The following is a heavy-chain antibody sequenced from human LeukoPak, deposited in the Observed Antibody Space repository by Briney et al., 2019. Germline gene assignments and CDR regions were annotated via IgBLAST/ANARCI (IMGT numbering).Heavy chain of an antibody. J-gene: IGHJ5*02. CDR3: ARAYLLPMVRGVNNWFDP. Sequence: SSQTLSLICTLSGGSISRGGYYWTWIPQHPGKGLEWIGFIYYSGSTYYNPSLKSRVTISVDTSKNQFSLKLSSVTAADTAVYYCARAYLLPMVRGVNNWFDPWGQGTLVTVSS. CDR1: GGSISRGGYY. D-gene: IGHD3-10*01. CDR2: IYYSGST. V-gene: IGHV4-31*03.